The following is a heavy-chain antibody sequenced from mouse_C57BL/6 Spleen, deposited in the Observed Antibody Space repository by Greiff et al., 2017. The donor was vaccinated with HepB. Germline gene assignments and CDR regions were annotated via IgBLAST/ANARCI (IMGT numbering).Heavy chain of an antibody. V-gene: IGHV5-4*01. Sequence: EVKLVESGGGLVKPGGSLKLSCAASGFTFSSYAMSWVRQTPEKRLEWVATISDGGSYTYYPDNVKGRFTISRDNAKNNLYLQMSHLKSEDTAMYYCAREGEIKAWFAYWGQGTLVTVSA. D-gene: IGHD2-4*01. CDR1: GFTFSSYA. CDR2: ISDGGSYT. CDR3: AREGEIKAWFAY. J-gene: IGHJ3*01.